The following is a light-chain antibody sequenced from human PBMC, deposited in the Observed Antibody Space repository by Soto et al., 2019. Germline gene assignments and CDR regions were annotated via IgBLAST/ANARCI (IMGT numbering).Light chain of an antibody. CDR3: QQRGNRPQT. V-gene: IGKV3-11*01. Sequence: VLTPATATLPVWPGATVSCWASQRVSSNLAWYQQKPGQAPGLLIYDASTRATGIPARISGSGSGTDYTLTVSSLEPEDFAVYYCQQRGNRPQTFGQGTKVDIK. J-gene: IGKJ1*01. CDR1: QRVSSN. CDR2: DAS.